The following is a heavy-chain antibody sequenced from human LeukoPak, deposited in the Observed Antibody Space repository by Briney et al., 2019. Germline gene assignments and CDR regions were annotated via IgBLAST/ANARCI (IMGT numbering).Heavy chain of an antibody. Sequence: ASVKVSCKASGYTFTSYYMHWVRQAPGQGLEWMGWINPNSGGTNYAQKFQGRVTMTRDTSISTAYMELSRLRSDDTAVYYCARGGPKIAAWTRDFDYWGQGTLVTVSS. D-gene: IGHD6-13*01. J-gene: IGHJ4*02. V-gene: IGHV1-2*02. CDR2: INPNSGGT. CDR3: ARGGPKIAAWTRDFDY. CDR1: GYTFTSYY.